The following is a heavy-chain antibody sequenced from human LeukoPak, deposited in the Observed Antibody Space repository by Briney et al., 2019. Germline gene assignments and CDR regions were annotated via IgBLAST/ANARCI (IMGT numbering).Heavy chain of an antibody. J-gene: IGHJ4*02. CDR2: ISGSGGST. Sequence: GGSLRLSCAASRFTFSSYAMSWVRQAPGKGLEWVSAISGSGGSTYSTDSVKGRFTISRDNSKNTLYLQMNSLRAEDTAVYYCAKDRWEPYYFDYWGQGTLVTVSS. D-gene: IGHD4-23*01. CDR1: RFTFSSYA. CDR3: AKDRWEPYYFDY. V-gene: IGHV3-23*01.